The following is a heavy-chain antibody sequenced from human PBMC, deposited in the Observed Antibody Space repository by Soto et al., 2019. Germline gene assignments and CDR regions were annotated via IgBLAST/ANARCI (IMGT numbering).Heavy chain of an antibody. D-gene: IGHD3-10*01. CDR2: IYSSGNT. CDR3: ASHINGSGSFYRNVVHY. Sequence: SETLSLTCTVSGGSISTYYWSWIRQPPGKGLEWIGYIYSSGNTNSNPSLKSRVTMLVDTSKNQFSLKLSSVTAADTAVYYCASHINGSGSFYRNVVHYWRHGPLVTVSA. J-gene: IGHJ4*01. V-gene: IGHV4-59*08. CDR1: GGSISTYY.